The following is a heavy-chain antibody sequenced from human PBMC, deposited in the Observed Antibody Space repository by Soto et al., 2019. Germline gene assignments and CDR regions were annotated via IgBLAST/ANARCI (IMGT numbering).Heavy chain of an antibody. CDR1: GFTVSDNY. CDR2: IYSGGNT. J-gene: IGHJ4*02. D-gene: IGHD3-22*01. Sequence: GGSLRLSCAASGFTVSDNYMSWVRQPPGKGLEWVSVIYSGGNTYYADSVKGRFTISRDNSKNTLYLQMNSLRAEDTAVYYCAREGVADYYDSSGYYNYWGQGTLVTVSS. CDR3: AREGVADYYDSSGYYNY. V-gene: IGHV3-53*01.